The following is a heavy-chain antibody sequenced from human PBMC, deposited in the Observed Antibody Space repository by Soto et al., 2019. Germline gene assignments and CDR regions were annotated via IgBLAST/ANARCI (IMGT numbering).Heavy chain of an antibody. J-gene: IGHJ4*02. V-gene: IGHV1-46*02. D-gene: IGHD5-12*01. CDR2: SNVRGGNS. CDR3: ATAKGREVATGDY. CDR1: GYTLNNYY. Sequence: QVQVAQSGAVVVKPGASVQVSCKTSGYTLNNYYIHWARQGPAQGLEWMGMSNVRGGNSLYAKKLKRRVTMTSDTSSSSVYMELSSLRSDDTGVYYCATAKGREVATGDYWGQGTLVNVSS.